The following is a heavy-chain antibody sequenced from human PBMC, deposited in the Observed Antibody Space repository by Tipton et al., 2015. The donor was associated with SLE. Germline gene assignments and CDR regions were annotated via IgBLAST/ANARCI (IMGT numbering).Heavy chain of an antibody. CDR1: GFTFSDYH. D-gene: IGHD3-3*01. CDR3: ARGLVFGFDY. V-gene: IGHV3-11*01. CDR2: ISGSRSAI. Sequence: SLRLSCAASGFTFSDYHMSWIRQAPGKGLEWVSDISGSRSAICYADSVKGRFTISRDNAKNSLYLQMNSLRAEDTAVYYCARGLVFGFDYWGQGTLVTVSS. J-gene: IGHJ4*02.